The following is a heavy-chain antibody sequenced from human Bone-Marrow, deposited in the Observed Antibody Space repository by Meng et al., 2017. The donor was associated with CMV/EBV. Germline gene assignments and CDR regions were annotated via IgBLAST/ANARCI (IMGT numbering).Heavy chain of an antibody. V-gene: IGHV5-51*01. CDR1: GYSFSTYW. CDR2: IYPGDSDT. Sequence: GESLKISCQGSGYSFSTYWIGWVRQMPGKGLEWMGIIYPGDSDTKYSPSFQGQVTISADKSISTAYLQWSSLKASDTAMYYCARHGPLHDDFWSANFGPGLDYWGQGTLVTVSS. J-gene: IGHJ4*02. CDR3: ARHGPLHDDFWSANFGPGLDY. D-gene: IGHD3-3*01.